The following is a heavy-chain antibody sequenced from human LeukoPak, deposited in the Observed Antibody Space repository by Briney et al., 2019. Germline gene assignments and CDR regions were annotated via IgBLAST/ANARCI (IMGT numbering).Heavy chain of an antibody. CDR1: GFTFSSYS. Sequence: GGSLRLSCAASGFTFSSYSMNWVRQAPGKGLEWVSSVRGSGTNAIYADSVKGRFTISRDNSENSLYLQMNSLGAEDTAVYYCANLDGLDYYDSSGYYGRFDPWGQGTLVTVSS. V-gene: IGHV3-23*01. D-gene: IGHD3-22*01. CDR3: ANLDGLDYYDSSGYYGRFDP. CDR2: VRGSGTNA. J-gene: IGHJ5*02.